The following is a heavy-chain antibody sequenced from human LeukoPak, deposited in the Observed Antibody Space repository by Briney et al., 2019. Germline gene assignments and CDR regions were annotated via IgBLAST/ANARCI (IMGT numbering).Heavy chain of an antibody. CDR1: GFTFSSYA. D-gene: IGHD3-22*01. CDR2: ISGSGGST. V-gene: IGHV3-23*01. CDR3: AKDLLYYDSRGFLVPPFDY. J-gene: IGHJ4*02. Sequence: GGSLRLSCAASGFTFSSYAMSWVRQAPGKGLEWVSAISGSGGSTYYADSVKGRFTISRDNSKNTLYLQMNSLRAEDTAVYYCAKDLLYYDSRGFLVPPFDYGGQGTLVPVSS.